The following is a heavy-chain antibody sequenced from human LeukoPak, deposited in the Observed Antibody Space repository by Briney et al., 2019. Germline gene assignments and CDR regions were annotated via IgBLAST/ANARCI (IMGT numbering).Heavy chain of an antibody. CDR2: IRHDGREK. V-gene: IGHV3-7*04. CDR3: AWGMDV. J-gene: IGHJ6*02. Sequence: GGSLRLSCAASGFILSSHWMTWVRQAPGKAPEWVANIRHDGREKYYVDSVKGRFIISRDNAKNSLYLQMNSLRLEDTAIYYCAWGMDVWGQGTTVTVSS. CDR1: GFILSSHW.